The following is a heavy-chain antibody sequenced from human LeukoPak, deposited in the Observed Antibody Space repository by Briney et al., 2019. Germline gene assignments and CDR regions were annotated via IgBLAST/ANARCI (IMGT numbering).Heavy chain of an antibody. J-gene: IGHJ5*02. V-gene: IGHV1-8*02. CDR3: ARGRQVPAAINWFDP. CDR1: GYTFTGYY. Sequence: ASVKVSCKASGYTFTGYYMHWVRQSTGQGLEWMGWMNPNSGNTGYAQKFQGRVTMTRNTSISTAYMELSSLRSEDTAVYYCARGRQVPAAINWFDPWGQGTLVTVSS. CDR2: MNPNSGNT. D-gene: IGHD2-2*01.